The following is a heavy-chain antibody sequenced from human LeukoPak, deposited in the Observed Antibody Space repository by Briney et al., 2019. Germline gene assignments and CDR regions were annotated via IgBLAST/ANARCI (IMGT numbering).Heavy chain of an antibody. J-gene: IGHJ4*02. CDR2: INPNSGGT. CDR1: GYTFTGYY. D-gene: IGHD3-22*01. V-gene: IGHV1-2*02. CDR3: ARDIIPTFRDSSGLGDY. Sequence: ASVKVSCKASGYTFTGYYMHWVRQAPGQGLEWMGWINPNSGGTNYAQKFQGRVTMTRDTSISTAYMELSRLRSDDTVVYYCARDIIPTFRDSSGLGDYWGQGTLVTVSS.